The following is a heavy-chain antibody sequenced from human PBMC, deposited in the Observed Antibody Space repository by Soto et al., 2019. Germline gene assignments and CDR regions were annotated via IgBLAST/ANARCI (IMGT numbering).Heavy chain of an antibody. V-gene: IGHV1-8*01. CDR1: GYTFTSYD. CDR2: MNPNSGNT. D-gene: IGHD2-2*01. Sequence: ASVKVSCKASGYTFTSYDINWVRQATGQGLEWMGWMNPNSGNTGYAQKFQGRVTMTRNTSISTVYMELSSLRSEDTAVYYCAREGLVLVPTTVNSDYYYYAMDVWGQGTTVTVSS. CDR3: AREGLVLVPTTVNSDYYYYAMDV. J-gene: IGHJ6*02.